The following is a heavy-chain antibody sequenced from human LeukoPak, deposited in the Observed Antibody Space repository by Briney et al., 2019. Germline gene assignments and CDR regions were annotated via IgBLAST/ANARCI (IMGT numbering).Heavy chain of an antibody. V-gene: IGHV4-39*01. J-gene: IGHJ4*02. CDR1: GGSISSSSYY. D-gene: IGHD3-3*01. Sequence: SETLSLTCTVSGGSISSSSYYWGWIRQPPGKGLEWIGSIYYSGSTYYNPSLKSPVTISVDTSKHQFSLKLSSVTAADTAVYYCAGSKRDYYDFWSGSYYFDYWGQGTLVTVSS. CDR3: AGSKRDYYDFWSGSYYFDY. CDR2: IYYSGST.